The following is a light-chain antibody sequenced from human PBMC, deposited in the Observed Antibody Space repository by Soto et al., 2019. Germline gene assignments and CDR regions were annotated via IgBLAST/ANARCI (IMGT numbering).Light chain of an antibody. V-gene: IGKV3-15*01. CDR2: SAS. J-gene: IGKJ2*01. Sequence: EIVMTQSPATLPVSPGESATLSCRASQSIARNLAWYQQKPGQAPRLLIHSASARATGIPPRFSGSGSGTEFTLTISSLQSEDFAVYYCQQHNHWPSFGQGTNLEIK. CDR3: QQHNHWPS. CDR1: QSIARN.